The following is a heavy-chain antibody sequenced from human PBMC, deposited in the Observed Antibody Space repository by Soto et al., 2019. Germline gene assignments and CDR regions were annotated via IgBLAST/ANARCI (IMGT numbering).Heavy chain of an antibody. Sequence: PSETLSLTRTVSGGSISSYYWSWIRQPPGKGLEWIGYIYYSGSTNYNPSLKSRVTISVDTSKNQFSLKLSSVTAADTAVYYCARGSPTYYDFWSGPRGYGMDVWGQGTTVTVSS. V-gene: IGHV4-59*01. J-gene: IGHJ6*02. CDR1: GGSISSYY. D-gene: IGHD3-3*01. CDR2: IYYSGST. CDR3: ARGSPTYYDFWSGPRGYGMDV.